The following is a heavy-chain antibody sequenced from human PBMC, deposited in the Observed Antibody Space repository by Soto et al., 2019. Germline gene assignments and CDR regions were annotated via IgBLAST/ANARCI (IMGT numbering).Heavy chain of an antibody. D-gene: IGHD5-12*01. V-gene: IGHV1-18*04. J-gene: IGHJ5*01. CDR1: GYNFIDYG. Sequence: QVQLVQSGAEAKRPGASVKVSCKFSGYNFIDYGMTWVRQAPGQGLEWMGWISGSNGATNYAQKFQGRVTLTTDTSTNTDYMELRSLRKDDTAVYYCARDSKWLIIKGNWFDSWGQGTLVTVSS. CDR2: ISGSNGAT. CDR3: ARDSKWLIIKGNWFDS.